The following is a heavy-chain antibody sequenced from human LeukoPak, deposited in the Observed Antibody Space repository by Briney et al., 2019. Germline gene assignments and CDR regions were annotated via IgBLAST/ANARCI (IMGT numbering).Heavy chain of an antibody. CDR2: INHSGST. J-gene: IGHJ4*02. D-gene: IGHD1-7*01. Sequence: SETLSLTCAVYGGSFSGYYWSWIRQPPGKGLEWIGEINHSGSTNYNPSLKSRVTISVDTSKNQFSLKLSSVTAADTAVYYCGGRTSYLDYWGQGTLVTVSS. CDR3: GGRTSYLDY. V-gene: IGHV4-34*01. CDR1: GGSFSGYY.